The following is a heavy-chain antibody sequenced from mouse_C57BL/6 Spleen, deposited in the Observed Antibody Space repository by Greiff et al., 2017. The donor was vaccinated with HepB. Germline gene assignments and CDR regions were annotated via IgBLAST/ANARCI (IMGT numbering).Heavy chain of an antibody. D-gene: IGHD2-1*01. CDR3: TREDGNYEDCFAY. Sequence: VQLQQSGTVLARPGASVKMSCKTSGYTITSYWMHWVKQGPGQGLEWIGAIYHGNSDTSNNQTFKGKAKQTSVTSASIAYIELSSLTNEDSAVYYSTREDGNYEDCFAYWGQETLGTVSA. V-gene: IGHV1-5*01. J-gene: IGHJ3*01. CDR1: GYTITSYW. CDR2: IYHGNSDT.